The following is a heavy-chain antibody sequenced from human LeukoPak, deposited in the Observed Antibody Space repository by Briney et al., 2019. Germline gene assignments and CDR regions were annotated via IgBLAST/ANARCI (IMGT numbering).Heavy chain of an antibody. J-gene: IGHJ4*02. V-gene: IGHV3-15*01. Sequence: GGSLRLSCAASGFTFTNAYMNWVRQAPGKGLEWVGRIKSKTDGGTTNYAAPVKGRFTISRDDSRNTLFLQMDSLKTEDTAIYYCTDYASWGQGTLVTVSS. CDR3: TDYAS. CDR2: IKSKTDGGTT. CDR1: GFTFTNAY.